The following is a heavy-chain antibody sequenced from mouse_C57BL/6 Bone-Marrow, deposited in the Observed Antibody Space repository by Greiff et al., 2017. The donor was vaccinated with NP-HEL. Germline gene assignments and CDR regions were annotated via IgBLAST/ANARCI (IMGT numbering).Heavy chain of an antibody. V-gene: IGHV1-69*01. CDR3: ARRGYYDYAWFAD. D-gene: IGHD2-4*01. CDR2: IDPSDSYT. Sequence: QVQLQQPGAELVMPGASVKLSCKASGYTFTSYWMHWVKQRPGQGLEWIGEIDPSDSYTNYNQKFKGKSTLTVDKSSSTAYLQLSSLTSEDSAVYYCARRGYYDYAWFADWGQGTLVTVSA. CDR1: GYTFTSYW. J-gene: IGHJ3*01.